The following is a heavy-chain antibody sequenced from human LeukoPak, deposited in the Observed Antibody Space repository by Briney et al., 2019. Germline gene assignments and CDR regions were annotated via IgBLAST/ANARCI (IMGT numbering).Heavy chain of an antibody. CDR1: GYTFTSYD. CDR3: ARGPPNWGYDY. D-gene: IGHD7-27*01. J-gene: IGHJ4*02. CDR2: MSPNSGNA. V-gene: IGHV1-8*01. Sequence: ASVKVSCKASGYTFTSYDINWVRQATGQGPEWMGWMSPNSGNAGYAQKFQGRVTMTRSTSMSTAYMELSSLRSEDTAVYYCARGPPNWGYDYWGQGTLVTVSS.